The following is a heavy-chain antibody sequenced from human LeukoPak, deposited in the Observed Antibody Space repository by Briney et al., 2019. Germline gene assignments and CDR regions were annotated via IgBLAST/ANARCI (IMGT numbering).Heavy chain of an antibody. V-gene: IGHV4-38-2*02. Sequence: PSETLSLTCTVSGYSISTGYYWDWIRQPPGKGLEWIGTFYHGGSTYYNPSLKSRVTISVDTSKNQFSLKLSSVTAADTAVYYCARHIIVRVLRYFDWLPFWFDPWGQGTLVTVSS. CDR3: ARHIIVRVLRYFDWLPFWFDP. CDR1: GYSISTGYY. D-gene: IGHD3-9*01. J-gene: IGHJ5*02. CDR2: FYHGGST.